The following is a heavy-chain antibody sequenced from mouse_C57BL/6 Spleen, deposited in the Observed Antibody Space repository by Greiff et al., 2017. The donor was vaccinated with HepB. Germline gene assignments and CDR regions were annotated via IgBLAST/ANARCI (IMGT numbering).Heavy chain of an antibody. CDR1: GYTFTSYD. Sequence: QVQLKESGPELVKPGASVKLSCKASGYTFTSYDINWVKQRPGQGLEWIGWIYPRDGSTKYNEKFKGKATLTVDTSSSTAYMELHSLTSEDSAVYFCARGANWDNGYAMDYWGQGTSVTVSS. J-gene: IGHJ4*01. CDR3: ARGANWDNGYAMDY. CDR2: IYPRDGST. V-gene: IGHV1-85*01. D-gene: IGHD4-1*01.